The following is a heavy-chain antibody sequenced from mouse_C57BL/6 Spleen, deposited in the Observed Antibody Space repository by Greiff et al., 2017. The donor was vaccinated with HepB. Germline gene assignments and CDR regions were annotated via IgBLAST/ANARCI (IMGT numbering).Heavy chain of an antibody. CDR3: ANYGTSRFAY. J-gene: IGHJ3*01. Sequence: EVMLVESGGGLVKPGGSLKLSCAASGFTFSDYGMHWVRQAPEKGLEWVAYISSGSSTIYYADTVKGRFTISRDNAKNTLFLQMTSLRSEDTAMYYCANYGTSRFAYWGQGTLVTVSA. D-gene: IGHD1-1*01. CDR2: ISSGSSTI. V-gene: IGHV5-17*01. CDR1: GFTFSDYG.